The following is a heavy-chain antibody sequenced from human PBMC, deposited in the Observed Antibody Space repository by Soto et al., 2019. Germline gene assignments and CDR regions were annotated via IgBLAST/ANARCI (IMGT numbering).Heavy chain of an antibody. D-gene: IGHD3-10*01. CDR1: GFTFSSYG. J-gene: IGHJ4*02. V-gene: IGHV3-30*18. Sequence: QVQLVESGGGVVQPGRSLRLSCAASGFTFSSYGMHWVRQAPGKGLEWVAVISYDGSNKYYADSVKGRFTISRDNSKNPLYLRMNSLRAEDTAVYYCAKDPYYGSGRSYFDYWGQGTLVTVSS. CDR2: ISYDGSNK. CDR3: AKDPYYGSGRSYFDY.